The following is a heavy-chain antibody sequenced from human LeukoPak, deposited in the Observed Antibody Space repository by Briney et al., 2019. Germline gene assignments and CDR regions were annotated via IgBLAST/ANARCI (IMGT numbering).Heavy chain of an antibody. D-gene: IGHD5-24*01. Sequence: PGGSLRLSCAASGFTVSSNYMSWVRQAPGKGLEWVSIIYSGGSTYSGGSTYYADSVKGRFTISRDNSKNTLFLQMNSLRAEHTAVYYCARRRDGYNGAFDIWGQGTMVTVSS. CDR1: GFTVSSNY. CDR2: IYSGGSTYSGGST. CDR3: ARRRDGYNGAFDI. V-gene: IGHV3-23*03. J-gene: IGHJ3*02.